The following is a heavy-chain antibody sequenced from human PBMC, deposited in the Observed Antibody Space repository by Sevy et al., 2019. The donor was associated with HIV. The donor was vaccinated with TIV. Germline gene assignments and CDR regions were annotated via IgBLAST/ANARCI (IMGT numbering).Heavy chain of an antibody. Sequence: SETLSLTCAVYGGSFSGYYWSWIRQPPGKGLEWIGEINHSGSTNYNPSLKSRVTISVDTSKNQFALKLGSVTAADTAVYYCARGVRPYCGGDCYFYFQHWGQGTLVTVSS. CDR2: INHSGST. V-gene: IGHV4-34*01. J-gene: IGHJ1*01. D-gene: IGHD2-21*02. CDR3: ARGVRPYCGGDCYFYFQH. CDR1: GGSFSGYY.